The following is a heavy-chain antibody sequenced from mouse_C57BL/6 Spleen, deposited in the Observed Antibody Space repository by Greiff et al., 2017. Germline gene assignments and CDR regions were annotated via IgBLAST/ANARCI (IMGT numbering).Heavy chain of an antibody. D-gene: IGHD1-1*01. Sequence: QVQLQQPGAELVRPGTSVKLSCKASGYTFTSYWLHWVKQRPGQGLEWIGVIDPSDSYTNYNQKFKGKATLTVDTSSSTAYMQLSSLTSGDAAVYYCARWDYGSSYPIDYWGQGTTLTVSS. V-gene: IGHV1-59*01. CDR2: IDPSDSYT. CDR3: ARWDYGSSYPIDY. CDR1: GYTFTSYW. J-gene: IGHJ2*01.